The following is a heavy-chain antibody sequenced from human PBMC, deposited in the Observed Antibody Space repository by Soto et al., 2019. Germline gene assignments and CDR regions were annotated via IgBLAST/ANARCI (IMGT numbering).Heavy chain of an antibody. D-gene: IGHD7-27*01. Sequence: GGSLRLSCAASGFTFSSYSMNWVRQAPGKGLEWVSYISSSSSTIYYADSVKGRFTISRDNAKNSLYLQMNSLRAEDTAVYYCARDGDVSAEYFQHWGQGTLVTVSS. CDR3: ARDGDVSAEYFQH. J-gene: IGHJ1*01. CDR2: ISSSSSTI. V-gene: IGHV3-48*01. CDR1: GFTFSSYS.